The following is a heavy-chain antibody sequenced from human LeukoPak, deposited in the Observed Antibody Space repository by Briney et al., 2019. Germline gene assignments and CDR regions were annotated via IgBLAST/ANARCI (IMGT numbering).Heavy chain of an antibody. CDR3: ARVAWGLVDY. V-gene: IGHV4-59*11. Sequence: PSETLSLTCTVSGGSISSHYWSWIQQPPGKGLEWIGYIYYSGSTNCNPSLKSRVTISVGTSKNQFSLKLSSVTAADTAVYYCARVAWGLVDYWGQGTLVTVSS. J-gene: IGHJ4*02. CDR1: GGSISSHY. D-gene: IGHD7-27*01. CDR2: IYYSGST.